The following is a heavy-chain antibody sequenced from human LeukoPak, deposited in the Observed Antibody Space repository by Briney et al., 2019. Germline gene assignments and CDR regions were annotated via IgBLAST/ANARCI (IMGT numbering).Heavy chain of an antibody. V-gene: IGHV3-23*01. D-gene: IGHD3-22*01. J-gene: IGHJ4*02. CDR2: ISGSGGST. CDR3: AKGPRQPTYYYDSSGYSPPYYFDY. Sequence: PGGSLRLSCAASGFTFSSYSMNWVRQAPGKGLEWVSAISGSGGSTYYADSVKGRFTISRDNSKNTLYLQMNSLRAEDTAVYYCAKGPRQPTYYYDSSGYSPPYYFDYWGQGTLVTVSS. CDR1: GFTFSSYS.